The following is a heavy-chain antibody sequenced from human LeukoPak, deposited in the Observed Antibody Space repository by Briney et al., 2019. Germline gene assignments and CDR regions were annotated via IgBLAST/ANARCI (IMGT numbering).Heavy chain of an antibody. J-gene: IGHJ5*02. CDR3: ARVWSYDSSGYYLNWFDP. V-gene: IGHV4-31*03. CDR1: GGSISSGGYY. D-gene: IGHD3-22*01. CDR2: IYYSGST. Sequence: SETLSLTCTVSGGSISSGGYYWSWIRQHPGKGLEWIGYIYYSGSTYYNPPLKSRVTISVDTSKNQFSLKLSSVTAADTAVYYCARVWSYDSSGYYLNWFDPWGQGTLVTVSS.